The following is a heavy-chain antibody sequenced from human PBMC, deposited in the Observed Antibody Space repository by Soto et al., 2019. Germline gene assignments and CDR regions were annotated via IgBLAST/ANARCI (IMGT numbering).Heavy chain of an antibody. D-gene: IGHD3-3*01. V-gene: IGHV1-8*01. CDR1: GYTFTSYD. CDR2: MNPNSGNT. Sequence: GASVWVSCKASGYTFTSYDINWVRQATGQGLEWMGWMNPNSGNTGYAQKFQGRVTMTRNTSIRTAYMELSSLRSEDTAVYYCARALIPYYEFWSGYNTGYYYYGMDVWGQGTTVTDPS. J-gene: IGHJ6*02. CDR3: ARALIPYYEFWSGYNTGYYYYGMDV.